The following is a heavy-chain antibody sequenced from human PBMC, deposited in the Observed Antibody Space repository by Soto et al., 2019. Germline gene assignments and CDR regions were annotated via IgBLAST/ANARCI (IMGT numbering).Heavy chain of an antibody. CDR3: AHISPYCSGGSCLPYYYNGMDV. Sequence: QSGPTLVNPTQTLTLTCTFSGFSLSTSGVGVGWIRQPPGKALEWLALIYWGDDKRYSPSLKSRLTITKDTSKNQVVLTMTNMDPVDTATYYCAHISPYCSGGSCLPYYYNGMDVWGQGTTVTVSS. CDR2: IYWGDDK. CDR1: GFSLSTSGVG. J-gene: IGHJ6*02. D-gene: IGHD2-15*01. V-gene: IGHV2-5*02.